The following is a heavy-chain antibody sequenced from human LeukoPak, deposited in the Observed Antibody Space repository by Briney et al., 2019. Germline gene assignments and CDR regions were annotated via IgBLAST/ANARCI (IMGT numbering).Heavy chain of an antibody. CDR3: ARRRGTFGGVIVPR. V-gene: IGHV3-74*01. CDR2: IYNDGSST. J-gene: IGHJ4*02. Sequence: GGSLRLSCAASGFTFSSYWMHWVRQAPGKGLVWVSRIYNDGSSTSYADSVKGRFTISRDNAKSTLYLQMNSLRAEDTAVYYCARRRGTFGGVIVPRWGQGTLVTVSS. CDR1: GFTFSSYW. D-gene: IGHD3-16*02.